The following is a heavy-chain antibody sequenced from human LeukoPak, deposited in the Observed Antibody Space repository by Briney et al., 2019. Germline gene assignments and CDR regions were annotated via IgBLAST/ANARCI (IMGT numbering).Heavy chain of an antibody. CDR3: ARDQYDTWSRRGNFDS. D-gene: IGHD3/OR15-3a*01. Sequence: GGSLRLSCAASGFTFNIYWMSWVRQTPGKGLEWVANIKQDGSAKYYVDSVKGRFTISRDNAKKSLYLQMNSLRAEDTAVFYCARDQYDTWSRRGNFDSWGQGTLVIVSS. J-gene: IGHJ4*02. CDR1: GFTFNIYW. CDR2: IKQDGSAK. V-gene: IGHV3-7*03.